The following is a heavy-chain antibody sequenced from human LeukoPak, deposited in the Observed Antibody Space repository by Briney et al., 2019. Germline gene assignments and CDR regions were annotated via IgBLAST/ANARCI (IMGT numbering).Heavy chain of an antibody. J-gene: IGHJ4*02. V-gene: IGHV3-23*01. D-gene: IGHD5-12*01. CDR2: ISGSGGST. Sequence: GGSLRLSCAASGFTFSSYAMSWVRQAPGKGLEWVSAISGSGGSTYYADSVKGRFTISRDNSKNTLYLQMNSLRAEDTAVYYCAKDPRGYSGYDPTSLFDYWGQGTLVTVSS. CDR3: AKDPRGYSGYDPTSLFDY. CDR1: GFTFSSYA.